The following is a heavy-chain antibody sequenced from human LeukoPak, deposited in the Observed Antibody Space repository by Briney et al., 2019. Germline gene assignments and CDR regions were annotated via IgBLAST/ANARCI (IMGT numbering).Heavy chain of an antibody. CDR1: GFAYSFYT. V-gene: IGHV3-48*01. CDR3: VRGTFACGVVVCYSDYLWG. Sequence: GGSLRLSCAASGFAYSFYTMNWVRQAPGMGLEWLSDISGISDITYYADSVKGRFAISRDNAKNTLYLQMNSLRAEATAVYYCVRGTFACGVVVCYSDYLWGWGKGVTVS. D-gene: IGHD3-3*01. CDR2: ISGISDIT. J-gene: IGHJ6*03.